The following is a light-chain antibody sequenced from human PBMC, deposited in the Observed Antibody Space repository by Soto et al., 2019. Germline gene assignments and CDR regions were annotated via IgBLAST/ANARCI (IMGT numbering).Light chain of an antibody. J-gene: IGLJ2*01. CDR3: LLYYGGAVV. Sequence: QAVVPQEPSRTVSLGGTGTLTCACSTGAVTSGYYPNWFQQKPGQARRALIYSTSNKHPWTPARFSGSVLGGKAALTLSGVQPEDEAEYYCLLYYGGAVVFGGGTKLTVL. V-gene: IGLV7-43*01. CDR2: STS. CDR1: TGAVTSGYY.